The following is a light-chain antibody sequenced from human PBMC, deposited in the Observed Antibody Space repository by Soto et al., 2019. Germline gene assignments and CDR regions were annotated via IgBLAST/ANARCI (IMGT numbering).Light chain of an antibody. CDR2: DVS. Sequence: QSALTQPASVSGSPGQSITISCTGTSSDVGGYNYVSWYQQHPGKAPKLIIYDVSYRPSGVSNRFSGSKSGNTASLTISGLQAEDEAGYYCSSLTSTNTLAFGGGTKLTVL. V-gene: IGLV2-14*03. CDR3: SSLTSTNTLA. CDR1: SSDVGGYNY. J-gene: IGLJ2*01.